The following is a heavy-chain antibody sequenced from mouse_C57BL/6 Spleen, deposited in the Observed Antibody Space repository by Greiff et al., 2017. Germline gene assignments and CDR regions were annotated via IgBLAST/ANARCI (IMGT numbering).Heavy chain of an antibody. J-gene: IGHJ2*01. D-gene: IGHD4-1*01. CDR3: ARHDWDGDCDY. CDR2: ISGGGGYT. V-gene: IGHV5-9*01. CDR1: GFTFSSYT. Sequence: EVMLVEPGGGLVKPGGSLKLSCAASGFTFSSYTMPWVRQTPEQRLEWVATISGGGGYTYYPYNVKGRFTISIDNAKNTLYLQMSSLRSEDTALDYCARHDWDGDCDYWGQGTTLTVSS.